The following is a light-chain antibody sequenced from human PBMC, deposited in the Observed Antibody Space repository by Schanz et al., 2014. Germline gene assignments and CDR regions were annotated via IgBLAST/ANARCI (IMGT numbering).Light chain of an antibody. Sequence: IVLTQSPGTLSLSPGERATLSCRASQSVSKLTSSFSPQKPGQAPRLLLYAASSRATGIADRFSGSGSGTDFTLTISRLEPEDFAVYYCQQYGNSRTFGPGTKVDIK. CDR1: QSVSKLT. V-gene: IGKV3-20*01. CDR2: AAS. J-gene: IGKJ3*01. CDR3: QQYGNSRT.